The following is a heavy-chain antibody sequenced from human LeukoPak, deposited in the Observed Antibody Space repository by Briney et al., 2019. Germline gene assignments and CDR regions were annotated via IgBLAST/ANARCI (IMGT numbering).Heavy chain of an antibody. CDR2: ISAYNGNT. V-gene: IGHV1-18*01. CDR1: GYTFTSYG. Sequence: ASVKVSCKASGYTFTSYGISWVRQAPGQGLEWMGWISAYNGNTNYAQKLQGRVTMTTDTSTSTAYMELRSLRSDDTAVYYCARDVGWYYDSSRGPVFDYWGRGTLVTVSS. J-gene: IGHJ4*02. CDR3: ARDVGWYYDSSRGPVFDY. D-gene: IGHD3-22*01.